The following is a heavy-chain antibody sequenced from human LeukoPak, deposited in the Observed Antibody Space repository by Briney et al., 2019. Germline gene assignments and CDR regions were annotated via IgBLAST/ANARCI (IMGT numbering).Heavy chain of an antibody. CDR1: GFTFSSYS. J-gene: IGHJ4*02. Sequence: PGGSLRLSCAASGFTFSSYSMTWVRQAPGKGLEWVSSISSSSSYIYYADSVKGRFTISRDSAKNSLYLQMNSLRAEDTAVYYCARDVSGYPGYWGQGTLVTVSS. V-gene: IGHV3-21*01. CDR3: ARDVSGYPGY. D-gene: IGHD3-22*01. CDR2: ISSSSSYI.